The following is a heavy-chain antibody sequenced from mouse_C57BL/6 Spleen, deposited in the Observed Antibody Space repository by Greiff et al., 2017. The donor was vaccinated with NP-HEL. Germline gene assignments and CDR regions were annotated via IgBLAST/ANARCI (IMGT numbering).Heavy chain of an antibody. J-gene: IGHJ4*01. CDR3: ASGDYDGGYAMDY. CDR1: GYTFTSYG. V-gene: IGHV1-81*01. Sequence: QVQLKESGAELARPGASVKLSCKASGYTFTSYGISWVKQRTGQGLEWIGEIYPRSGNTYYNEKFKGKATLTADKSSSTAYMELRSLTSEDSAVYFCASGDYDGGYAMDYWGQGTSVTVSS. D-gene: IGHD2-4*01. CDR2: IYPRSGNT.